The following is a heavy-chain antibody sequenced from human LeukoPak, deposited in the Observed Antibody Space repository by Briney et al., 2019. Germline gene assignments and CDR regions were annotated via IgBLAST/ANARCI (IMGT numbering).Heavy chain of an antibody. Sequence: SGTLSLTCTVSGGSISSYYWSWIRQPPGKGLEWIGYIYYSGSTNYNPSLKSRVTISVDTSKNQFSLKLSSVTAADTAVYYCARRCNWNYVDYFDYWGQGTLVTVSS. D-gene: IGHD1-7*01. J-gene: IGHJ4*02. V-gene: IGHV4-59*08. CDR3: ARRCNWNYVDYFDY. CDR2: IYYSGST. CDR1: GGSISSYY.